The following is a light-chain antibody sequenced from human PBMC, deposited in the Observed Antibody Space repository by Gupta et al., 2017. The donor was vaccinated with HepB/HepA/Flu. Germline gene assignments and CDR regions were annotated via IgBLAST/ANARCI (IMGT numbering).Light chain of an antibody. CDR1: SSNIGVNT. V-gene: IGLV1-44*01. Sequence: QSVLTQPPSVSGTPGQRISVSCSGSSSNIGVNTVNWYQQLPGAAPKLLIYTTTKRPSGVPDRFSASKSDTSASLAISGLQSEDEADYYCAAWDDSLNGEVLSGGTKLTVL. J-gene: IGLJ2*01. CDR3: AAWDDSLNGEV. CDR2: TTT.